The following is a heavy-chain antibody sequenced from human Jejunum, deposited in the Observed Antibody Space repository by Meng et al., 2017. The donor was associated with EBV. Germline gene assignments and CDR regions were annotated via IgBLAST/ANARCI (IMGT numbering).Heavy chain of an antibody. D-gene: IGHD3-16*02. J-gene: IGHJ4*02. V-gene: IGHV3-21*02. CDR2: ISSGSSFI. CDR1: GFTFSSYS. Sequence: EVQLVESGGXXXXXGXSLRLSCAASGFTFSSYSMNWVRQAPGKGLEWVSYISSGSSFIYYADSVKGRFTISRDDAKNSLSLQMNNLGADDTAVYYCVRDSSFNVHWGQGTLLTSPQ. CDR3: VRDSSFNVH.